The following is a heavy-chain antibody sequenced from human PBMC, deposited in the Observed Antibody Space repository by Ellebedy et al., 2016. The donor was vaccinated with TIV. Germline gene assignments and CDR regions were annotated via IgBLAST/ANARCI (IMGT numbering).Heavy chain of an antibody. V-gene: IGHV3-66*01. CDR2: IYRLGRT. CDR1: GFTVGNY. Sequence: PGGSLRLSCAATGFTVGNYMRWVRQAPPKGLQWVSVIYRLGRTYYGDFVKVRFTISRDVSENKLFLQMNSMRADDTAVYFCARFEYSSSFFDRWGQGTQVTVSS. J-gene: IGHJ4*02. D-gene: IGHD6-6*01. CDR3: ARFEYSSSFFDR.